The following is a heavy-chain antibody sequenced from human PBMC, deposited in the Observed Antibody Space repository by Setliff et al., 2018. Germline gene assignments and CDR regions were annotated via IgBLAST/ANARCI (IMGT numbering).Heavy chain of an antibody. CDR1: GGSFSGYY. J-gene: IGHJ6*03. V-gene: IGHV4-34*01. CDR2: INHSGST. Sequence: SETLSLTCAVYGGSFSGYYWGWIRQPPGKGLEWIGEINHSGSTNYNPSLKSRVTISVDTSKNQFSLKLSSVTAADTAVYYCARGTVVVAATRFYYYCYMDVWGKGTTVTVSS. D-gene: IGHD2-15*01. CDR3: ARGTVVVAATRFYYYCYMDV.